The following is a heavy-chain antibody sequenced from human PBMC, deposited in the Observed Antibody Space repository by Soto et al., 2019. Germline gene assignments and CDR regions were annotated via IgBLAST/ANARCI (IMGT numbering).Heavy chain of an antibody. CDR1: GGTFSSYV. V-gene: IGHV1-69*13. D-gene: IGHD3-3*01. J-gene: IGHJ6*02. CDR3: ARAPTIYDFWSGHYYYGMDV. CDR2: IIPTFGTA. Sequence: SVKVSCKASGGTFSSYVISWVRQAPGQGLEWMGGIIPTFGTANYAQKFQGRVTITADESTSTAYMELSSLRSEDTAVYYCARAPTIYDFWSGHYYYGMDVWGQGTTVTVSS.